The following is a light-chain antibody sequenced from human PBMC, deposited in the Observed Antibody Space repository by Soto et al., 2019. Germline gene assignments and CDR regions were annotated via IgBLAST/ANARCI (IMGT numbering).Light chain of an antibody. CDR2: DAS. CDR3: QQYDNLLT. Sequence: DIQMTQSPSSLSASVGDRVTITCQASQDISNYLNWYQQKPGKAPKLLIYDASNLETGVPSRFSGSGCGTDFTFTISSLQPEDIATYYCQQYDNLLTFGGGTKVDIK. J-gene: IGKJ4*01. CDR1: QDISNY. V-gene: IGKV1-33*01.